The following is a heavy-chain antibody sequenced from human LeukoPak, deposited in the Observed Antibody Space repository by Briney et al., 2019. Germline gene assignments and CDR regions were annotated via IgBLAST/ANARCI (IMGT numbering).Heavy chain of an antibody. D-gene: IGHD2/OR15-2a*01. Sequence: GGSLRLSCVASGFTFSSYGMHWVRQAPGKGMEWVPVISNDGSSKYYTDSVKGRVTIARDNSKNTLYLQMNSLKAEDTAVYYCARGENSKTYPVSGYWGRGTLVTVSS. CDR2: ISNDGSSK. CDR3: ARGENSKTYPVSGY. V-gene: IGHV3-30*03. CDR1: GFTFSSYG. J-gene: IGHJ4*02.